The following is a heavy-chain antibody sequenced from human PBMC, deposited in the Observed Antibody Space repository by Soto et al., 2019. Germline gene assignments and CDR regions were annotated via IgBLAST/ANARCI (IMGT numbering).Heavy chain of an antibody. V-gene: IGHV4-39*01. CDR1: GGSISSSSYY. CDR3: ARRPLRSAPDY. D-gene: IGHD4-17*01. J-gene: IGHJ4*02. CDR2: IYYSGST. Sequence: QLQLQESGPGLVKPSETLSLTCTVSGGSISSSSYYWGWIRQPPGKGLEWIGSIYYSGSTYYNPSLKRRVTISVDTSKNQFSLKLSSVTAADTAVYYCARRPLRSAPDYWGQGTLVTVSS.